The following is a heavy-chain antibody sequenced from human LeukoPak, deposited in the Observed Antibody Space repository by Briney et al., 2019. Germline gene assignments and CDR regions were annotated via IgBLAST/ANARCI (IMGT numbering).Heavy chain of an antibody. CDR1: GFTVSSNY. J-gene: IGHJ4*02. Sequence: GGSLRLSCTASGFTVSSNYMSWVRQAPGKGLEWVSIIYSGGSTYYADSVRGRFTISRDNSKNTLYLLMNSLRAEDTAVYYCATSGWWGYFDYWGQGTLVTVSS. V-gene: IGHV3-66*01. D-gene: IGHD6-19*01. CDR2: IYSGGST. CDR3: ATSGWWGYFDY.